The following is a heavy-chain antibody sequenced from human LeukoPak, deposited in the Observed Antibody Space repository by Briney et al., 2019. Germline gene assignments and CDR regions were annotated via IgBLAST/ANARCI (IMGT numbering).Heavy chain of an antibody. CDR1: GGSISSSSYY. J-gene: IGHJ6*03. D-gene: IGHD5-18*01. CDR3: ASLTAMVHHYMDV. V-gene: IGHV4-39*07. Sequence: SETLSLTCTVSGGSISSSSYYWGWIRQPPGKGLEWIGSIYHSGSTYYNPSLKSRVTISVDTSKNQFSLKLSSVTAADTAVYYCASLTAMVHHYMDVWGKGTTVTVSS. CDR2: IYHSGST.